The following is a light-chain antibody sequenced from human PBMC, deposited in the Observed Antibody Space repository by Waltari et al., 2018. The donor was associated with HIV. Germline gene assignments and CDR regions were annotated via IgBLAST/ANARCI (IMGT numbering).Light chain of an antibody. CDR2: NNN. V-gene: IGLV1-44*01. CDR1: RSNIGSNS. J-gene: IGLJ2*01. CDR3: AAWDDDLNGL. Sequence: QSVLTQPPSASGTAGQRVTISCSGRRSNIGSNSVTWYQQVPGAAPTLLIYNNNQRPSGVPDRFSGSKCGTSASLAISGLQSDDEADYYCAAWDDDLNGLFGGGTKLTVL.